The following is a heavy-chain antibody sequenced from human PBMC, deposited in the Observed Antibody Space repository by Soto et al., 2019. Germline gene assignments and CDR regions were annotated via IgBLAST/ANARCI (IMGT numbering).Heavy chain of an antibody. CDR1: GYRFTSYG. V-gene: IGHV1-18*01. Sequence: GASVKVSCKASGYRFTSYGISWVRQAPGQGLEWLGWISAYDDNTKYAQTLQGRVSMSTDTSTSTAYMELRSLRSDDTAMYYCARGGYYDSSGSRNYHYYGMNVWGQGTTVTVSS. J-gene: IGHJ6*02. CDR2: ISAYDDNT. D-gene: IGHD3-22*01. CDR3: ARGGYYDSSGSRNYHYYGMNV.